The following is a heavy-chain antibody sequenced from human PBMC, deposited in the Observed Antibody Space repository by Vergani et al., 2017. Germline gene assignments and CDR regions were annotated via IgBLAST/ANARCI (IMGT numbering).Heavy chain of an antibody. Sequence: QVQLQESGPGLVKPSETLSLTCAVSGYSISRGYYWVWIRQPPGKGLEWIGSIYHSGSTYYNPSLKSRVTISVDTSKNQFSLKLSSVTAADTAVYYCTRPFDYYGSGSLDWYFDLWGRGTLVTVSS. CDR1: GYSISRGYY. CDR3: TRPFDYYGSGSLDWYFDL. CDR2: IYHSGST. J-gene: IGHJ2*01. V-gene: IGHV4-38-2*01. D-gene: IGHD3-10*01.